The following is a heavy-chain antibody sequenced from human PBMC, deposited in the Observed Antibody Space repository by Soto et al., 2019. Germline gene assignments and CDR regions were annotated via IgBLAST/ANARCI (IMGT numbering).Heavy chain of an antibody. CDR3: ARGDESFDWLLPYDY. D-gene: IGHD3-9*01. V-gene: IGHV1-18*01. CDR2: ISVYNGNT. J-gene: IGHJ4*02. Sequence: QVQLVQSGAEVKKPGASVKVSCKASGYTFSTYGISWVRQAPGQGLEWMGWISVYNGNTNYAQKVQGRVTMTTDISTSKAYMELRSLRSDDTAVYYCARGDESFDWLLPYDYWGQGTLVTVSS. CDR1: GYTFSTYG.